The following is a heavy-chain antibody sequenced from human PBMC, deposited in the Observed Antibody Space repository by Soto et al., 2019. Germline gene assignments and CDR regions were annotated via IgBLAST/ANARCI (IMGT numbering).Heavy chain of an antibody. V-gene: IGHV1-69*08. CDR1: AGTFSSYT. CDR2: IIPSLGIE. J-gene: IGHJ6*03. Sequence: QVQLVQSGAEVKKPGSSVKVSCQASAGTFSSYTISWVRQAPGQGLEWMGRIIPSLGIENYAQKFQGRVTLTPDQHTSTAYMELSGLRSEDTAVDYCARETPHLQVLLYYYCDMYVWGKGTTVTVSS. CDR3: ARETPHLQVLLYYYCDMYV.